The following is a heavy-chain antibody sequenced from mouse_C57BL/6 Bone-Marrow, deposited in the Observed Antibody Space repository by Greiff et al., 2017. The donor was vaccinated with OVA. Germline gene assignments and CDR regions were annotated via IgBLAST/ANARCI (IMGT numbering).Heavy chain of an antibody. Sequence: EVQLKASGAELVRPGASVKLSCTASGFNIKDDYMHWVKQRPEQGLEWIGWIDPENGDTEYASKFQGKATITADTSSNTAYLQLSSLTSEDTAVYYCTYYYCSSPDYWGQGTTLTVSS. CDR2: IDPENGDT. D-gene: IGHD1-1*01. V-gene: IGHV14-4*01. J-gene: IGHJ2*01. CDR3: TYYYCSSPDY. CDR1: GFNIKDDY.